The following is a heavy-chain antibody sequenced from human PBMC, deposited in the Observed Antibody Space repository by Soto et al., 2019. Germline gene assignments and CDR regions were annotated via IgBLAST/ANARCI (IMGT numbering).Heavy chain of an antibody. CDR3: VRQGIGFLHVLVDV. D-gene: IGHD3-10*01. CDR2: VYDTWST. V-gene: IGHV4-59*08. J-gene: IGHJ6*01. Sequence: QVQVQQSGPGLVKPSETLSLTCTVSSGPSKSHNWGWIRQPPGRGLEWIGYVYDTWSTSYNPSLKSRVTVSADSSTNRISLTLRFVTAADTAVYYCVRQGIGFLHVLVDVWGQGTTVIVSS. CDR1: SGPSKSHN.